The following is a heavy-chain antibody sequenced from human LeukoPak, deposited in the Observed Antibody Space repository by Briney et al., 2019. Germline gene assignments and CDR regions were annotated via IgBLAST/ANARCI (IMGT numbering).Heavy chain of an antibody. CDR1: GFTFDDYA. D-gene: IGHD3-3*01. CDR2: LSGDGGST. V-gene: IGHV3-43*02. Sequence: GGSLRLSCAASGFTFDDYAMHWVRQAPGKGLEWVSLLSGDGGSTYYADSVKGRFTIFRDNSKNSLYLQMNSLRTEDTALYYCAKDADFWSGYSYWGQGTLVTVSS. CDR3: AKDADFWSGYSY. J-gene: IGHJ4*02.